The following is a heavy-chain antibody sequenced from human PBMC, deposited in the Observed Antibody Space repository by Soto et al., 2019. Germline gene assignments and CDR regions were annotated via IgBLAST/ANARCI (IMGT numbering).Heavy chain of an antibody. V-gene: IGHV4-59*11. CDR1: GGSIGDLY. CDR3: VAGPDHAKSAY. J-gene: IGHJ4*01. Sequence: SETLSLTCTVSGGSIGDLYLSWTRQPPGKGLEWIGYGLRHEFVGTNPSLTNRVTISVDMSKRQFSLRLNSVTAADTAVYYCVAGPDHAKSAYWGQGTLVTVSS. CDR2: GLRHEFV.